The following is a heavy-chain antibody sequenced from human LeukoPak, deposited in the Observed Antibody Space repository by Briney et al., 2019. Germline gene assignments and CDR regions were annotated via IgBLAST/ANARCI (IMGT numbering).Heavy chain of an antibody. V-gene: IGHV4-59*01. CDR3: ARLSIAVGDAFDI. Sequence: SETLSLTCTVSGGSISTYYWSWIRQPPGKGLEWIGYIYYSGSTNYNPSLKSRVTISVDTSKNQFSLKLSSVTAADTAVYYCARLSIAVGDAFDIWGQGTMVTVSS. CDR1: GGSISTYY. CDR2: IYYSGST. J-gene: IGHJ3*02. D-gene: IGHD6-19*01.